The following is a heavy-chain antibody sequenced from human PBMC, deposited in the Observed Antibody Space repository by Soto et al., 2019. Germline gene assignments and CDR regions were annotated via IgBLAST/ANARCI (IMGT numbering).Heavy chain of an antibody. J-gene: IGHJ6*02. Sequence: GSLRLSCAASGFTFSSHAMSWVRQAPGKGLEWVSVISGRADITYYADSVKGRFTISRDNSKNTLYPQMNSLRAEDTAVYYCAKDRGSGWLPDYYYGIDVWGQGTTVTVSS. CDR1: GFTFSSHA. D-gene: IGHD6-19*01. CDR3: AKDRGSGWLPDYYYGIDV. V-gene: IGHV3-23*01. CDR2: ISGRADIT.